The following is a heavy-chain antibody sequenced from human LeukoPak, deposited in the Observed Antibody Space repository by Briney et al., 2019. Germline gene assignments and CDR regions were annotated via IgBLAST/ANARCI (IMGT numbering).Heavy chain of an antibody. V-gene: IGHV3-48*03. CDR1: GFTFSSYA. J-gene: IGHJ4*02. CDR3: ARADSSGWGSLDY. Sequence: GGSLRLSCAASGFTFSSYAMSWVRQAPGKGLEWVSYISSSGSTIYYADSVKGRFTISRDNAKNSLYLQMNSLRAEDTAVYYCARADSSGWGSLDYWGQGTLVTVSS. CDR2: ISSSGSTI. D-gene: IGHD6-19*01.